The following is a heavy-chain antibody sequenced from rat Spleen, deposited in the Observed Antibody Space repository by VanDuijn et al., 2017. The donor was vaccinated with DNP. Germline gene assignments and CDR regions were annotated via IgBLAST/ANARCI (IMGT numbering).Heavy chain of an antibody. CDR2: ISYDGSSP. Sequence: EVQLVESGGDLVQPGRSMKLSCAASGFTFSNYDMAWVRQAPKKGLEWVATISYDGSSPYYRDSVKGRFTISRDNAKSTLYLQMNSLRSEDTATYYCTREGTGTGYFDYWGQGVMVTVSS. V-gene: IGHV5-7*01. J-gene: IGHJ2*01. CDR3: TREGTGTGYFDY. D-gene: IGHD5-1*01. CDR1: GFTFSNYD.